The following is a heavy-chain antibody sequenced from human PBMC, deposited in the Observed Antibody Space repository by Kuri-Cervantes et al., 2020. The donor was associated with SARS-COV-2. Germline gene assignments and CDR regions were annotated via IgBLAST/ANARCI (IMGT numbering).Heavy chain of an antibody. J-gene: IGHJ4*02. Sequence: LTWDRQAPGPGLEWMGDSIPVLSATNYAQRFQGRVTISADESTRSAYLELSSLTSEDTAVYYCAKEIQYSYKRTNFDSWGQGTLVTVSS. CDR2: SIPVLSAT. CDR3: AKEIQYSYKRTNFDS. D-gene: IGHD1-14*01. V-gene: IGHV1-69*01.